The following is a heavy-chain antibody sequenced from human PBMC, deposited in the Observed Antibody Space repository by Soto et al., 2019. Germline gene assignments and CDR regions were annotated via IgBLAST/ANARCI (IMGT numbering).Heavy chain of an antibody. Sequence: GSLRLSCAASGXTFSSYCMSWVRQAPGKGLELVANIKQDGSEKYYVDSVKCRFTISRDNAKNSLYLQMDSLTADDTALYYCARDSRVGPPDYFDNWGQGTLGTVSS. CDR2: IKQDGSEK. D-gene: IGHD1-26*01. J-gene: IGHJ4*02. CDR1: GXTFSSYC. CDR3: ARDSRVGPPDYFDN. V-gene: IGHV3-7*01.